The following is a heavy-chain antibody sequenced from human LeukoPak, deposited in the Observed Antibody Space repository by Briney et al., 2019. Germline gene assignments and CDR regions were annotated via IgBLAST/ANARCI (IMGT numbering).Heavy chain of an antibody. CDR3: ARDPDV. V-gene: IGHV4-61*02. CDR2: IYTSGST. J-gene: IGHJ6*04. Sequence: PSETLSLTCIPSTRSISCRSYYWSWLRQPAGKGLELIGRIYTSGSTNYNPSLKSRVTISVDTSKNQFSLKLSSVTAADTAVYYCARDPDVWGKGTTVTVPS. CDR1: TRSISCRSYY.